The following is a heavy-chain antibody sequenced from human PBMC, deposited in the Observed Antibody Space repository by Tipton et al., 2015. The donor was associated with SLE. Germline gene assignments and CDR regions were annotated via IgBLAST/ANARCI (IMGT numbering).Heavy chain of an antibody. CDR1: GYTFTSYG. CDR2: ISAYNGNT. Sequence: QLVQSGAEVKKPGASVKVSCKASGYTFTSYGISWVRQAPGQGLEWMGWISAYNGNTNYAQKFQGRVTITADESTSTAYMELSSLRSEDTAVYYCARGEAGYNYFDYWGQGTLVTVSS. CDR3: ARGEAGYNYFDY. J-gene: IGHJ4*02. D-gene: IGHD6-13*01. V-gene: IGHV1-18*01.